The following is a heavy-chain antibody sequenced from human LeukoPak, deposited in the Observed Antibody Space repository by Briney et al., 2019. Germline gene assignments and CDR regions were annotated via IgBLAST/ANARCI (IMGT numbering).Heavy chain of an antibody. CDR2: IYSGDST. D-gene: IGHD3-10*01. J-gene: IGHJ4*02. CDR1: GFTLSSNY. V-gene: IGHV3-53*01. CDR3: AKADRYYGSGSYYSNFDY. Sequence: PGGSLRLSCAASGFTLSSNYMSWVRQAPGKGLEWVSVIYSGDSTYYADSVKGRFTISRDNSKNTLYLQMNSLRAEDTAVYYCAKADRYYGSGSYYSNFDYWGQGTLVTVSS.